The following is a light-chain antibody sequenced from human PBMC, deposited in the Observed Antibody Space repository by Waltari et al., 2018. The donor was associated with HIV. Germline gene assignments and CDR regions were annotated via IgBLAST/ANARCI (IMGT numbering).Light chain of an antibody. CDR2: DVS. CDR1: NSDVGGYNY. Sequence: QSALTQPASVSGSPGQSITISCTGTNSDVGGYNYVSWYQQYPGKAPKLMIYDVSNRPSVVSNRFSASKSGNTASLTISWLQAEDEADYYCSSYTSSSTVVFGGGTKLTVL. V-gene: IGLV2-14*01. CDR3: SSYTSSSTVV. J-gene: IGLJ2*01.